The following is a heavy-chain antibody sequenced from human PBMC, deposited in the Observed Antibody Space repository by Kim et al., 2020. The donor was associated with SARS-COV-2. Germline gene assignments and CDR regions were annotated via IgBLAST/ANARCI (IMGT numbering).Heavy chain of an antibody. Sequence: SETLSLTCAVSGSSISSSNWWGWIRQPPGKGLEWIGYIYYSGSTYYNPSLKSRVTMSVDTSKNQFSLKLSSVTAVDTAVYYCARMRIDIPWFDPWGQGTLVTVSS. CDR1: GSSISSSNW. V-gene: IGHV4-28*01. D-gene: IGHD2-15*01. CDR2: IYYSGST. J-gene: IGHJ5*02. CDR3: ARMRIDIPWFDP.